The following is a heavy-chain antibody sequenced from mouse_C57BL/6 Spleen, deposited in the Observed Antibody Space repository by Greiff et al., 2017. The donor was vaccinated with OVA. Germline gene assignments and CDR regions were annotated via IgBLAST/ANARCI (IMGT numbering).Heavy chain of an antibody. CDR2: ISYDGSN. J-gene: IGHJ2*01. Sequence: EVQLVESGPGLVKPSQSLSLTCSVTGYSITSGYYWNWIRQFPGNKLEWMGYISYDGSNNYNPSLKNRISITRDTSKNQFFLKLNSVTTEDTATYYCARDKLGRAYYFDYWGQGTTLTVSS. D-gene: IGHD4-1*01. CDR3: ARDKLGRAYYFDY. CDR1: GYSITSGYY. V-gene: IGHV3-6*01.